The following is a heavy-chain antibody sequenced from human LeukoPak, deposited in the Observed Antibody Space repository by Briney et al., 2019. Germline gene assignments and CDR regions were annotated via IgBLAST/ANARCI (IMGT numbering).Heavy chain of an antibody. CDR1: GFIFNNFG. J-gene: IGHJ4*02. Sequence: GGSLRLSCAASGFIFNNFGMHWVRQAPGKGLEWVSYISTSSSTRYYADSVKGRFAVSRDNAKNSLYLQMSSLRDDDTALYYCARHNYWGQGTLVTVSS. CDR2: ISTSSSTR. CDR3: ARHNY. V-gene: IGHV3-48*02.